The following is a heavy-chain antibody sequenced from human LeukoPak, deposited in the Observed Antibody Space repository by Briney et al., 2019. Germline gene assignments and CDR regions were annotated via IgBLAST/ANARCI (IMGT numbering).Heavy chain of an antibody. D-gene: IGHD5-24*01. CDR3: ARDRRDGYINFDY. CDR1: GFTFSRYS. V-gene: IGHV3-20*04. J-gene: IGHJ4*02. CDR2: INWNGGRT. Sequence: GGSLRLSCAASGFTFSRYSMIWVRQAPGKGLEWVSGINWNGGRTGYADSVKGRFTISRDNAKNSLYLQMNSLRAEDTALYYCARDRRDGYINFDYWGQGTLVTVSS.